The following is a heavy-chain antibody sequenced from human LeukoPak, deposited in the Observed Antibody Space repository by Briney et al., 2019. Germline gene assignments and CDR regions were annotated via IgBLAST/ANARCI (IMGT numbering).Heavy chain of an antibody. J-gene: IGHJ3*02. CDR2: IFTSGST. D-gene: IGHD3-22*01. V-gene: IGHV4-61*02. Sequence: RSETLSLTCTVSGDSISSGSYYWSWIRQPAGKGLEWIGRIFTSGSTNYHPSLKSRVTISLDTSNNQFSLKLSSVTAADTAVYYCARRLEVVISHDAFDIWGQGTMVTVSS. CDR1: GDSISSGSYY. CDR3: ARRLEVVISHDAFDI.